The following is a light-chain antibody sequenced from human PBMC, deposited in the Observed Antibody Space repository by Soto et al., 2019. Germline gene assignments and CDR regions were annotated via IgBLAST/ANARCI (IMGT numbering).Light chain of an antibody. V-gene: IGLV2-14*01. J-gene: IGLJ1*01. Sequence: QSVLTQPASVSGSPGQSITISCTGTSSDVCGYNYVSWYQQHPGKAPKFMIYDVSNRPSGVSNRFSGSKSGNTASLTISGLQAEDEADYYCCSYTTSNTRQIVFGTGTKVNVL. CDR3: CSYTTSNTRQIV. CDR2: DVS. CDR1: SSDVCGYNY.